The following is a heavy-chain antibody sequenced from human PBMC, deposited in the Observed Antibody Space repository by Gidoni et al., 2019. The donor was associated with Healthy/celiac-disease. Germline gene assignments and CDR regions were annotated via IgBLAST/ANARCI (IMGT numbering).Heavy chain of an antibody. Sequence: EVQLLESGGGLVQPGGSLRLSCAASGFTFSSYAMSGVRQAPGKGLEWVSAISGSGGSTYYADSVKGRFTISRDNSKNTLYLQMNSRRAEDTAVYYCAKSDTAMVMVYFDYWGQGTLVTVSS. CDR3: AKSDTAMVMVYFDY. D-gene: IGHD5-18*01. V-gene: IGHV3-23*01. CDR1: GFTFSSYA. CDR2: ISGSGGST. J-gene: IGHJ4*02.